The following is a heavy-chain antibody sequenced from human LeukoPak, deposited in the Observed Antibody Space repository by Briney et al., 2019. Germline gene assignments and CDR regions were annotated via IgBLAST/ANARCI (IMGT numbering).Heavy chain of an antibody. CDR2: IDPSDSYT. V-gene: IGHV5-10-1*01. D-gene: IGHD6-13*01. Sequence: GESLKISCKGSGYSFINYWISWVRQMPGKGLEWMVRIDPSDSYTNYSPSFQGHVTISDDKSISTAYLQWSSLKASDTAMYYCARHAAGNAFDVWGQGTMVTVSS. J-gene: IGHJ3*01. CDR3: ARHAAGNAFDV. CDR1: GYSFINYW.